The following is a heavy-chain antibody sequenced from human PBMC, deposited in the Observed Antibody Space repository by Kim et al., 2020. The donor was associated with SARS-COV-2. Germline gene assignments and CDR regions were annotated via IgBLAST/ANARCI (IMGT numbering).Heavy chain of an antibody. J-gene: IGHJ1*01. CDR2: IAPGGSST. Sequence: GGSLRLSCAASGFPFGTFTMSWVRQAPGKGLEWVSSIAPGGSSTYYADSVKGRFTNSRDNSKSTLFLQLNSLRVEDTAVDYCAKDRDSSSWYGYFQSWG. CDR1: GFPFGTFT. D-gene: IGHD6-13*01. V-gene: IGHV3-23*01. CDR3: AKDRDSSSWYGYFQS.